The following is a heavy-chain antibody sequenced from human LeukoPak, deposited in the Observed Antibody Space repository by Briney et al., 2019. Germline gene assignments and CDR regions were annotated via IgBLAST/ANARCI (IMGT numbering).Heavy chain of an antibody. V-gene: IGHV1-18*01. CDR1: VYTYTSYG. J-gene: IGHJ3*02. CDR3: ARDMQPEWQQLVLDAFDI. D-gene: IGHD6-13*01. Sequence: ASVEVSGKASVYTYTSYGISWVRQAPGQGLEWMGWISAYNGNTNYAQKLQGRVTMTTDTSTSTAYMELRSLRSDDTAVYYCARDMQPEWQQLVLDAFDIWGQGTMVTVSS. CDR2: ISAYNGNT.